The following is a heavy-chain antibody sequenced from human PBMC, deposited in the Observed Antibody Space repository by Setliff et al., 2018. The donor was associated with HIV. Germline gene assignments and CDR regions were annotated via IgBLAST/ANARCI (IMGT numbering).Heavy chain of an antibody. D-gene: IGHD3-10*01. V-gene: IGHV4-38-2*02. CDR2: IYHSVNT. J-gene: IGHJ4*02. CDR3: ASIWFGESKPLDS. Sequence: SETLSLTCTVSGYSISSDYYWGWIRQSPGKGLEWIGNIYHSVNTYYNPSLKSRGTISADATKNQFSLKLTSVTAADTAVYCCASIWFGESKPLDSWGQGMLVTVSS. CDR1: GYSISSDYY.